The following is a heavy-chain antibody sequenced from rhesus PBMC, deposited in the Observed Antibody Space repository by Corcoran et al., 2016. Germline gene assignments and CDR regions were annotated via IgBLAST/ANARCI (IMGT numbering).Heavy chain of an antibody. CDR1: GDSISGDKW. CDR3: ARHTPGGGGRTVRFDV. D-gene: IGHD1-14*01. V-gene: IGHV4-65*01. Sequence: QVQLQESGPGLVKPSETLSLTCAVFGDSISGDKWWSWIRLPPWKGLEWIGYIQGNPDSNHSIPSLRSRVTLSTDTSASQFSLILSSLSAADTAVYFCARHTPGGGGRTVRFDVWGPGILVTVSS. J-gene: IGHJ5-1*01. CDR2: IQGNPDSN.